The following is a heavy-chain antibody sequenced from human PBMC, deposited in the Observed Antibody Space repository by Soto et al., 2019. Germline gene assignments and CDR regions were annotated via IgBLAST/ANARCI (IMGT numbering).Heavy chain of an antibody. CDR2: ISSDGSRK. J-gene: IGHJ4*02. Sequence: QVQLEESGGGVVQPGRSLRLSCAASGFTFSNHAMHWVRQAPGKGLEWVTVISSDGSRKYYADSVKGRFTISRDNSKNTLYLQMTSLTNDDTALYYCARDVAVGGTTGQPDYWGQGTLVTVSS. V-gene: IGHV3-30-3*01. CDR3: ARDVAVGGTTGQPDY. D-gene: IGHD1-1*01. CDR1: GFTFSNHA.